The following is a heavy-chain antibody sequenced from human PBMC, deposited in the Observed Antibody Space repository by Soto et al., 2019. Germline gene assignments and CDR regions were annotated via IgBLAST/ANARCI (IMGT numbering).Heavy chain of an antibody. CDR1: GYSFTSFD. CDR2: MNPNSVYT. D-gene: IGHD4-17*01. J-gene: IGHJ4*02. Sequence: QVQLVQSGAEVKKPGASVRVSCKGSGYSFTSFDVHWVRQAPGQGLEWMGWMNPNSVYTAYEQNFQGRVTMTSDTSMRTAYMELSSLKSEDTAVYYCTRVYFHVNLRFPFDSWSQGTLISVSS. V-gene: IGHV1-8*01. CDR3: TRVYFHVNLRFPFDS.